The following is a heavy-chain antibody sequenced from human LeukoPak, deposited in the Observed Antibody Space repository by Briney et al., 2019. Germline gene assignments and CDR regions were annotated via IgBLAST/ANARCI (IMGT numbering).Heavy chain of an antibody. Sequence: PSQTLSLTCTVSGGSISSGSFSWTWIRQPPGKGLEWIGYMCHSGSTSYNPSLKSRVTISLDTSKNQFSLNLSSVTAADTAVYYCAGTVRGVNGALGYWGQGTLVTVSS. J-gene: IGHJ4*02. V-gene: IGHV4-30-2*01. D-gene: IGHD3-10*02. CDR3: AGTVRGVNGALGY. CDR2: MCHSGST. CDR1: GGSISSGSFS.